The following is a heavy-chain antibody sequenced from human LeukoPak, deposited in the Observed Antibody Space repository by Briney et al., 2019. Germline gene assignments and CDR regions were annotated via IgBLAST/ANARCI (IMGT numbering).Heavy chain of an antibody. D-gene: IGHD5-24*01. Sequence: ASVKVSCKASGYTFTGYYIHWVRQAPGQGLEWMAWINPNSGGTNYAQKFQGRVTMTRDTSISTAYMELSRLRSDDTAVYYCARKGRWLQFLDYWGQGTLVTVSS. J-gene: IGHJ4*02. CDR3: ARKGRWLQFLDY. CDR2: INPNSGGT. V-gene: IGHV1-2*02. CDR1: GYTFTGYY.